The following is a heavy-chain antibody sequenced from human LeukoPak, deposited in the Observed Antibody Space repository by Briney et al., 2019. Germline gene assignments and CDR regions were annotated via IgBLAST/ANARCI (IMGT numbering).Heavy chain of an antibody. D-gene: IGHD3-10*01. CDR1: GFTFSSYG. CDR2: ISYDGSNK. Sequence: GGSLRLSCAASGFTFSSYGMHWVRQAPGKGLEWVAVISYDGSNKYYADSVKGRFTISRDNSKNTLYLQMNNLRAEDTAAYYCAKGSFWGQGTLVTVSS. J-gene: IGHJ4*02. V-gene: IGHV3-30*18. CDR3: AKGSF.